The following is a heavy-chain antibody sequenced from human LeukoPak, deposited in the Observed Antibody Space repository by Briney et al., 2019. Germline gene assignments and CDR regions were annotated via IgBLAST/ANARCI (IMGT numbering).Heavy chain of an antibody. CDR3: AKPLRYFTN. D-gene: IGHD3-9*01. CDR1: GLAFSNYG. Sequence: GGSLRLSCAASGLAFSNYGMNWVRQAPGKGLEWVSGITGNGGSTYYADSVKGRFSISRDNSKNTLYLQMNSLRAEDTAVYYCAKPLRYFTNWGQGTLVTVSS. J-gene: IGHJ4*02. CDR2: ITGNGGST. V-gene: IGHV3-23*01.